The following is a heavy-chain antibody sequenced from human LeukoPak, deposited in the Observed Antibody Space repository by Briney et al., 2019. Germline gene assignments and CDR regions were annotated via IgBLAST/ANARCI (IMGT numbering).Heavy chain of an antibody. CDR1: GGSISSGGYY. Sequence: PSQTLSLTCTVSGGSISSGGYYWSWIRQHPGKGLEWIGYIYYSGSTYYNPSLRSRVTISVDTSKNQFFLKLSSVTAADTAVYYCARESYSSGTFDYWGQGTLVTVSS. CDR2: IYYSGST. J-gene: IGHJ4*02. CDR3: ARESYSSGTFDY. D-gene: IGHD3-22*01. V-gene: IGHV4-31*03.